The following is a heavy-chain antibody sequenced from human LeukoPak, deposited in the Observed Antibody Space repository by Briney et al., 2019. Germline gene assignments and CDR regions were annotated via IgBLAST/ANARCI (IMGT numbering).Heavy chain of an antibody. J-gene: IGHJ3*02. CDR2: ISSSSSYI. Sequence: GGSLRLSCAASGFTFSSYSMNWVRQAPGKGLEWVSSISSSSSYIYYADSVKGQLTISRDDAKKSLYLQMNSLRAEDTAIYYCGAGRQFVGAFDIWGQGTLVTVSS. CDR3: GAGRQFVGAFDI. CDR1: GFTFSSYS. D-gene: IGHD3-10*01. V-gene: IGHV3-21*01.